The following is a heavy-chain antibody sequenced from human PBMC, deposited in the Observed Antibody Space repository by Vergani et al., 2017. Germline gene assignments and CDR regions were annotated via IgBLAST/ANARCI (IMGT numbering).Heavy chain of an antibody. CDR3: AGGNPGSYYAFDI. CDR1: GGSISSYY. J-gene: IGHJ3*02. V-gene: IGHV4-59*01. CDR2: IYYSGST. D-gene: IGHD1-26*01. Sequence: QVQLQESGPGLVKPSETLSLTCTVSGGSISSYYWSWIRQPPGKGLEWIGYIYYSGSTNYNPSLKSRVTISVDTSKNQFSLKLSSVTAADTAVYYCAGGNPGSYYAFDIWGQGTMVTVS.